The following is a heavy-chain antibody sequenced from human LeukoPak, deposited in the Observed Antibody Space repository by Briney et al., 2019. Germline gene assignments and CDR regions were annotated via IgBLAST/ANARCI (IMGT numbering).Heavy chain of an antibody. CDR3: ASEKEWDHRDY. J-gene: IGHJ4*02. Sequence: SETLSLTCTVSGGSIGSSSYYWGWIRQPPGKGLEWIGSIYYSGSTYYNPSLKSRVTISVDTSKNQFSLKLSSVTAADTAVYYCASEKEWDHRDYWGQGTLVTVSS. CDR1: GGSIGSSSYY. D-gene: IGHD1-26*01. CDR2: IYYSGST. V-gene: IGHV4-39*07.